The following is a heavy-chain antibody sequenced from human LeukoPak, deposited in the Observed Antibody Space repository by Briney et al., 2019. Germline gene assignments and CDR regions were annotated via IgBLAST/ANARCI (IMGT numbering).Heavy chain of an antibody. Sequence: SETLSLTCTVSDDSITMYYWTWIRQPPGKGLEWVGYVDHTGSTNFNPSLNGRVSISRDTSKKLFSLRLRSVTAADKAGYLWARGRVSSSTWYSTYDYYFYMDVWGKGTTVTVSS. CDR3: ARGRVSSSTWYSTYDYYFYMDV. V-gene: IGHV4-59*01. D-gene: IGHD1-1*01. CDR1: DDSITMYY. J-gene: IGHJ6*03. CDR2: VDHTGST.